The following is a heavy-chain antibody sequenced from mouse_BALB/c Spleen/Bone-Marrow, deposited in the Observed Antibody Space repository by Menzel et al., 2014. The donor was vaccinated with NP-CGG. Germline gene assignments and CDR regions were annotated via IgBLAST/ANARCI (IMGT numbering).Heavy chain of an antibody. Sequence: VQLQQSGPSLVKPSQTLSLTCSVTGDSITSGYWNWVRKFPGNKLEYMGYISYSGSTYYNPSLKSRISITRDTSKNXSYLQLNTLTTEDTATYYCARFRTTGALDYWGQGTSVTVSS. J-gene: IGHJ4*01. CDR1: GDSITSGY. CDR3: ARFRTTGALDY. CDR2: ISYSGST. V-gene: IGHV3-8*02.